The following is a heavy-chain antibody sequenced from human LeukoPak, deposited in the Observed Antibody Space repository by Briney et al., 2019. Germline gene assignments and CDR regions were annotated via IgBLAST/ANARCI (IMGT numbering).Heavy chain of an antibody. Sequence: GGSLRLSCAASGFSLSRYEMNWVRQAPGKGLEWVSYISSSGSTIYYADSVKGRFTISRDNPKNSLYLQMHSLRAEDTAVYYCARDYFYYMDVWGKGTTVTISS. J-gene: IGHJ6*03. CDR2: ISSSGSTI. V-gene: IGHV3-48*03. CDR1: GFSLSRYE. CDR3: ARDYFYYMDV.